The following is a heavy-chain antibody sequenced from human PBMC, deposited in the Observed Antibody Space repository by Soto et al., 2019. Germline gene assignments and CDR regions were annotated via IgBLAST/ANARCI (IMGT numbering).Heavy chain of an antibody. J-gene: IGHJ4*02. CDR1: GYSISSGYY. Sequence: SETVSLTCAVSGYSISSGYYWGWIRQPPGKGLEWLGTTYYGASSYYNPSLRSRITILLDASTNQLSLKLSSVTAADTAVYFCVRVAGSASWYETDSWGQGILVTVSS. CDR2: TYYGASS. D-gene: IGHD6-13*01. CDR3: VRVAGSASWYETDS. V-gene: IGHV4-38-2*01.